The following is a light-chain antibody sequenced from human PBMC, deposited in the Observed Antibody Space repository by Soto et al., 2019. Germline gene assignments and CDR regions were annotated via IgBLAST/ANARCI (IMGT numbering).Light chain of an antibody. CDR1: QSVSSSY. J-gene: IGKJ1*01. Sequence: EIVLTQSPGTLSLSPGERATLSCRASQSVSSSYLAWYQQKPGQAPRLLIYGASSRATGIPDRFSGSGSGTDFTLTISRLEPEDFAVYYCQKYGSSASTFGQRTKVNIK. CDR3: QKYGSSAST. CDR2: GAS. V-gene: IGKV3-20*01.